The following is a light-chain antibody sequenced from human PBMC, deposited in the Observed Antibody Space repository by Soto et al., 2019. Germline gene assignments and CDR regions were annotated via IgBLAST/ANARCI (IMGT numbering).Light chain of an antibody. CDR1: QSVSSY. V-gene: IGKV3-15*01. J-gene: IGKJ1*01. Sequence: EIVLAQSPGTLSLSPGESATLSCRTSQSVSSYLAWYQQKPGQAPRLLIYGASTRATGIPARFSGSGSGTEFTLTISSLQSEDFAVYYCQQYNNWRTFGQGTKVDIK. CDR3: QQYNNWRT. CDR2: GAS.